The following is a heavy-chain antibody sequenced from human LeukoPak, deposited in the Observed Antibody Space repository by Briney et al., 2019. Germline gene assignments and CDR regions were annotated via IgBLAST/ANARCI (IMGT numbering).Heavy chain of an antibody. Sequence: GGSLRLSCAASGFTFSSCWMSWVRQAPGKGLEWVSYISSSSSTIYYADSVKGRFTISRDNAKNSLYLQMNSLRAEDTAVYYCARDLEKQYYYDSSGYDYWGQGTPVTVSS. D-gene: IGHD3-22*01. J-gene: IGHJ4*02. V-gene: IGHV3-48*01. CDR1: GFTFSSCW. CDR3: ARDLEKQYYYDSSGYDY. CDR2: ISSSSSTI.